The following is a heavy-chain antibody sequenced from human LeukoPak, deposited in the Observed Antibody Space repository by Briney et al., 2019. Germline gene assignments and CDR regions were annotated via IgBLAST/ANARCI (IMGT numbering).Heavy chain of an antibody. J-gene: IGHJ4*02. Sequence: SETLSLTCTVSGGSISSYYWSWIRQPPGKGLEWIGYVYYSGSTYYNPSLESRVTISVDTSRNQFSLKLSSVTAADTAVYYCARHTSYGGDYWGQGTLVTVSS. CDR3: ARHTSYGGDY. CDR1: GGSISSYY. CDR2: VYYSGST. D-gene: IGHD2/OR15-2a*01. V-gene: IGHV4-59*08.